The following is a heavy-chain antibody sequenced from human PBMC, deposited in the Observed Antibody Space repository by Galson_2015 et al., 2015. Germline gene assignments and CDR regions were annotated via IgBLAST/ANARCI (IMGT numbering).Heavy chain of an antibody. J-gene: IGHJ4*02. CDR3: ARRIVVVPAAAYFDY. CDR1: GGSFSGYY. Sequence: SETLSLTCAVYGGSFSGYYWSWIRQPPGKGLEWIGEINHSGSTNYNPSLKSRVTISVDTSKNQFSLKLSSVTAADTAVYYCARRIVVVPAAAYFDYWGQGTLVTVSS. D-gene: IGHD2-2*01. V-gene: IGHV4-34*01. CDR2: INHSGST.